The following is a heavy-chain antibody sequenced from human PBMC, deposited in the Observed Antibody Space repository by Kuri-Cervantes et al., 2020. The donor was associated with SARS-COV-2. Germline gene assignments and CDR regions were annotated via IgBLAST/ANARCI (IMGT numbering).Heavy chain of an antibody. CDR1: GGSISSYY. CDR3: ARSLGYCSSTSCELDY. J-gene: IGHJ4*02. CDR2: IYTSGST. Sequence: GSLRLSCTVSGGSISSYYWSWIRQPAGKGLEWIGRIYTSGSTNYNPSLKSRVTMSVDTSKNQFSLKLSSVTAADTAVYYCARSLGYCSSTSCELDYWGQGTLVTVSS. V-gene: IGHV4-4*07. D-gene: IGHD2-2*01.